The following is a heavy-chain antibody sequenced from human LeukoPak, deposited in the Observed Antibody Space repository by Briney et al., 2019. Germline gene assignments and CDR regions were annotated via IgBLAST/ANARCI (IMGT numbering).Heavy chain of an antibody. CDR1: GYTFTGYY. J-gene: IGHJ3*02. CDR2: INPNSGGT. D-gene: IGHD2-8*01. Sequence: ASVKVSCKASGYTFTGYYMHWVRQAPGQGLEWMGWINPNSGGTNYAQKFQGRVTMTRDSSISTAYMELSRLRSDDTAVYYCARSTVMVHAFDIWGQGTMVTVSS. V-gene: IGHV1-2*02. CDR3: ARSTVMVHAFDI.